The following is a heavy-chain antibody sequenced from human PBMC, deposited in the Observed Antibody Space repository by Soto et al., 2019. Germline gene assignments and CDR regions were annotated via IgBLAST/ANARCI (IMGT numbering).Heavy chain of an antibody. CDR1: GGSLTDHY. V-gene: IGHV4-59*11. CDR3: ARGNEWKSAKVHL. Sequence: QVQLQESGPGLVKPSETLSLTCTVAGGSLTDHYWNWFRQSPGKGLHWIGYVYYSGGTNYNPSIPSRVTMSVDTSKNQFSLYLRSVTDADTAVYYCARGNEWKSAKVHLCGQGTVVSVSS. J-gene: IGHJ3*01. D-gene: IGHD3-10*01. CDR2: VYYSGGT.